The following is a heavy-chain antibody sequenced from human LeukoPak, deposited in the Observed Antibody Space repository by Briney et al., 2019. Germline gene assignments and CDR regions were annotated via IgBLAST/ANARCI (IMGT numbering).Heavy chain of an antibody. V-gene: IGHV3-30-3*01. CDR1: GFTFISYA. CDR3: ARDAGSRGMGV. J-gene: IGHJ6*02. CDR2: ISYDGSNK. Sequence: GRSLRLSCVASGFTFISYAMHWVRQAPGKGLEWVAGISYDGSNKYYTDSVKGRFTISRDNSKNTLYLQINSLRAEDTAMYYCARDAGSRGMGVWGRGTTVTVSS.